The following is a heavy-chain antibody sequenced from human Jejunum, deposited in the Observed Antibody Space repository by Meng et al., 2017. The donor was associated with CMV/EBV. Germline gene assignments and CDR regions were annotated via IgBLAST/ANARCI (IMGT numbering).Heavy chain of an antibody. CDR3: ARDGVLCGDTTCRGFYS. J-gene: IGHJ5*02. CDR1: YTVNDFY. Sequence: YTVNDFYMHWVRQGPGQGLEWVGWVNPNSGDTNYAQKFQGRVAMTRDPSISTAYMELSGLRSDDTAVYYCARDGVLCGDTTCRGFYSWGQGTLVTVSS. CDR2: VNPNSGDT. D-gene: IGHD2-21*01. V-gene: IGHV1-2*02.